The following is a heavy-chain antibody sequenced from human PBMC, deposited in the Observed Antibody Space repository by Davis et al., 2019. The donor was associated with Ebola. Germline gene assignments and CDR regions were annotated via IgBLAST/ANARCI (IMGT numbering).Heavy chain of an antibody. V-gene: IGHV5-51*01. CDR2: IYPGDSAT. D-gene: IGHD3-22*01. J-gene: IGHJ4*02. Sequence: GESLKISCKGSGYSFTSYWIGWVRQMPGKGLEWMGIIYPGDSATRYSPSFQGQVTISADKSISTAYLQWSRLKASDTAMYYCARRVRYYYDSSGYYHFDYWGQGTLVTVSS. CDR3: ARRVRYYYDSSGYYHFDY. CDR1: GYSFTSYW.